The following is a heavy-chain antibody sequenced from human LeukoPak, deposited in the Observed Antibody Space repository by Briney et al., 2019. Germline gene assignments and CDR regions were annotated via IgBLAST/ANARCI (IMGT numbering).Heavy chain of an antibody. CDR3: ARAWVGADGNYYYYYMDV. V-gene: IGHV4-59*01. Sequence: SETLSLTCTVSGGSISSYYWSWIRQPPGKGLEWIRDIYYSGSTNYNPSLKSRVTISVDTSKNQFSLKLSSVTAADTAVYYCARAWVGADGNYYYYYMDVWGKGTTVTVSS. CDR1: GGSISSYY. CDR2: IYYSGST. J-gene: IGHJ6*03. D-gene: IGHD3-16*01.